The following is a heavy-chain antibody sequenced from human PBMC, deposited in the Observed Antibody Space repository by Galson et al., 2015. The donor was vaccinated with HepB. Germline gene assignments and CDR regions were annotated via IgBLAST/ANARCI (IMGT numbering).Heavy chain of an antibody. D-gene: IGHD6-13*01. V-gene: IGHV3-11*06. CDR3: ARVSGTPDY. Sequence: SLRLSCAASGFTFSDYYMSWIRQAPGKGLEWVSYINSSSSYTNYADSVKGRFSISRDNAKNSLYLQMNSLRAEDTAVYYCARVSGTPDYWGQGTLVTVSS. CDR2: INSSSSYT. J-gene: IGHJ4*02. CDR1: GFTFSDYY.